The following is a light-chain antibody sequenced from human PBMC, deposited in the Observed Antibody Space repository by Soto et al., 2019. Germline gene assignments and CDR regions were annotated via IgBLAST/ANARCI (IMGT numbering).Light chain of an antibody. V-gene: IGKV3-20*01. J-gene: IGKJ4*01. CDR2: GAS. CDR1: QSVDSN. Sequence: EIVLPQSPGTLSLSPGERATLSCRASQSVDSNIAWYQQKPGQAPRLLIYGASRRATGIPDRFSGSGSGTDFTLTISRLEPGDFAVYYCQQFGSSPLTFGGGTKVDIK. CDR3: QQFGSSPLT.